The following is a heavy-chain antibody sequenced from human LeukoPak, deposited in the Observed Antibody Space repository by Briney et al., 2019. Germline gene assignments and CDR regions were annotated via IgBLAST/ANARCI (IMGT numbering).Heavy chain of an antibody. D-gene: IGHD5-24*01. CDR2: ISWDGGST. Sequence: PGGSLRLSCAASGFTFDDYTMHWVRQAPGKGLEWVSLISWDGGSTYYADSVKGRFTISRDNSKNSLYLQMNSLRTEDTALYYCAKGSRDGYNFVDYFDYWGQGTLVTVSS. J-gene: IGHJ4*02. V-gene: IGHV3-43*01. CDR3: AKGSRDGYNFVDYFDY. CDR1: GFTFDDYT.